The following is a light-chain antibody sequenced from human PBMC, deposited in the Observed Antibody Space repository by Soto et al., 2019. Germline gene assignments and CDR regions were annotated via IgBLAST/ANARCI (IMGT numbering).Light chain of an antibody. CDR2: GAS. CDR1: QGVATN. CDR3: QQRSNWPPWT. J-gene: IGKJ1*01. Sequence: IVMTQSPAPLSVSAGERATLSCRASQGVATNLAWYQQKPGQPPRILIYGASTRATGIPPRFSGSGSGTEFTLTISSLQSVDFAVYYCQQRSNWPPWTFGQGTKVDIK. V-gene: IGKV3-15*01.